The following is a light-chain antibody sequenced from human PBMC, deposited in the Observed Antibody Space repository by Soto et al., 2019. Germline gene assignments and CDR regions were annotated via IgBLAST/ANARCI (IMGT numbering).Light chain of an antibody. V-gene: IGLV2-14*01. CDR2: EVS. CDR3: TSYTTSSTGV. J-gene: IGLJ3*02. CDR1: SSDVGGYNY. Sequence: QSALTQPASVSGSPGQSITISCTGTSSDVGGYNYVSWYQHHPGKAPKLMISEVSNRPSGVSNRFSGSKSGNTASLTISGLQAEDEADYYCTSYTTSSTGVFGGGTKLTVL.